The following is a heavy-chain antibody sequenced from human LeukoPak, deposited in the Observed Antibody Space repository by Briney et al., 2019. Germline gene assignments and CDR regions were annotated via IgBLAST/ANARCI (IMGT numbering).Heavy chain of an antibody. CDR2: IIPILGIA. V-gene: IGHV1-69*04. Sequence: ASVKVSCKASGGTFSSYAISWVRQAPGQGLEWMGRIIPILGIANYAQKFQGRVTITADKSTSTAYMELGSLRSEDTAVYYCARGFLGDRIDYWGQGTLVTVSS. CDR1: GGTFSSYA. CDR3: ARGFLGDRIDY. J-gene: IGHJ4*02. D-gene: IGHD2-21*02.